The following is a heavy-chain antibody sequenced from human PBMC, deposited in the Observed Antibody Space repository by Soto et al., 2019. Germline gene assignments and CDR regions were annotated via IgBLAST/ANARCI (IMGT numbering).Heavy chain of an antibody. CDR3: ARDGYSSSWYVSDYYYYMDV. V-gene: IGHV3-33*01. CDR2: IWYDGSNK. Sequence: GGSLRLSCAASGFTFSSYGMHWVRQAPGKGLEWVAVIWYDGSNKYYADSVKGRFTISRDNSKNTLYLQMNSLRAEDTAVYYCARDGYSSSWYVSDYYYYMDVWGKGTTVTVSS. J-gene: IGHJ6*03. CDR1: GFTFSSYG. D-gene: IGHD6-13*01.